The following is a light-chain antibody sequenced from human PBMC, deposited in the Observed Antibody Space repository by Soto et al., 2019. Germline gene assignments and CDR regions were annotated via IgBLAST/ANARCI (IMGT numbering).Light chain of an antibody. J-gene: IGLJ7*01. CDR3: SSYTSSSTV. Sequence: QSALTQPPSMSGSPGQSVTISCTGTSSDVGSYNRVSWYQQPPGTAPKLMIYEVSNRPSGVPDRFSGSKSGNTASLTISGLQAEDEADYYCSSYTSSSTVFGGGTQLTVL. CDR1: SSDVGSYNR. V-gene: IGLV2-18*02. CDR2: EVS.